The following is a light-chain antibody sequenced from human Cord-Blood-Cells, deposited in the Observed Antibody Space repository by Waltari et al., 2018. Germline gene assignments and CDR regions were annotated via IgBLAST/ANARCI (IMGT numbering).Light chain of an antibody. Sequence: DIQMTPSPSSTSASVRHRVTITCQASQSISSYLNWYQQKPGKAPQLLIYAASSLQSGVPSRFSGSGSGTDFTLTISSLQPEDFATYYCQQSYSTPPTFGGGTKVEIK. CDR3: QQSYSTPPT. V-gene: IGKV1-39*01. CDR2: AAS. J-gene: IGKJ4*01. CDR1: QSISSY.